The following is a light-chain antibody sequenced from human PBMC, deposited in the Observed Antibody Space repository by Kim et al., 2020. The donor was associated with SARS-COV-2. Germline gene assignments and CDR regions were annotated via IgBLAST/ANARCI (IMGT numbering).Light chain of an antibody. CDR3: QTWKTGINL. J-gene: IGLJ2*01. CDR1: SRHTNYD. V-gene: IGLV4-69*01. Sequence: SARLPYTLSSRHTNYDIAWHQQQPGKGPRFLMKVKSEGSHRKGDGIPDRFSGSSSGTERYLTISSLQSEDEADYYCQTWKTGINLFGGGTQLTVL. CDR2: VKSEGSH.